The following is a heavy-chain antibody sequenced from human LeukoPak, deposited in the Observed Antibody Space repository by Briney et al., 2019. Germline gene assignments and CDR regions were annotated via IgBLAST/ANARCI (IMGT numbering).Heavy chain of an antibody. V-gene: IGHV1-18*01. J-gene: IGHJ4*02. CDR2: ISGYNGYT. D-gene: IGHD3-22*01. CDR1: GYTFTSYG. Sequence: ASVKVSCKASGYTFTSYGISWVRQAPGQGLEWMGWISGYNGYTKYVQKFQGRVTMTTDTSTSTAYMGLRSLTSDDTAVYYCARDLTHRRNYDSSGYQIVPAFWGQGTLVTVSS. CDR3: ARDLTHRRNYDSSGYQIVPAF.